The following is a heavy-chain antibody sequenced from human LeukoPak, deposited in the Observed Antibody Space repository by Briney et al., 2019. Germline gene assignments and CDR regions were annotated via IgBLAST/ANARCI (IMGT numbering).Heavy chain of an antibody. CDR1: GGSISSYY. CDR2: IYTSGST. D-gene: IGHD3-22*01. Sequence: PSETLSLTCTVSGGSISSYYWSWLRQPAGKGLEWIGRIYTSGSTNYNPSLKSRVTMSVDTSKNQFSLKLSSVTAADTAVYYCARETYYYDSSGYYQFDYWGQGTLVTVSS. J-gene: IGHJ4*02. V-gene: IGHV4-4*07. CDR3: ARETYYYDSSGYYQFDY.